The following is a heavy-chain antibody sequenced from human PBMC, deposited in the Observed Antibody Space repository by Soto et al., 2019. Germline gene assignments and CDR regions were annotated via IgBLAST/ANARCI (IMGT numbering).Heavy chain of an antibody. CDR3: ARDGSRGYDMDV. CDR1: GFTFSNYN. CDR2: ISTTSRTI. J-gene: IGHJ6*02. V-gene: IGHV3-48*02. Sequence: EVQVEESAGGLIQPGGSLRLSCAGSGFTFSNYNMDWVRQAPGKGLEWISYISTTSRTIFYADSVKGRFTISRDNARNSLFLQMNSLRDEDTAVYYCARDGSRGYDMDVWGQGTTVIVSS. D-gene: IGHD1-1*01.